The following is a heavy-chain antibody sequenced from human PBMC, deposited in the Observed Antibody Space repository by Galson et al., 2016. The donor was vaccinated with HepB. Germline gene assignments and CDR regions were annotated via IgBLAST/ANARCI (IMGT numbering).Heavy chain of an antibody. Sequence: TCTVSGDSISSGEYYWNWIRQHPEEGLEWIGYVYYKGATYYSPSLQSRVTISMDTSANQFSLKRTSVTAADTAVYYCARESPTVAATPDTFDIWGQGTMATVSA. CDR1: GDSISSGEYY. CDR2: VYYKGAT. D-gene: IGHD6-19*01. J-gene: IGHJ3*02. CDR3: ARESPTVAATPDTFDI. V-gene: IGHV4-31*03.